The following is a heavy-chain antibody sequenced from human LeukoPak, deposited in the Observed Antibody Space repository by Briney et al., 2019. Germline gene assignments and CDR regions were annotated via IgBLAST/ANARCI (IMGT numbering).Heavy chain of an antibody. Sequence: ASVKVSCKASGYSFADYYMHWVRQAPGQGLEWMGWIKPNSGGTRSAQKFQGRVTMTRDTSISTAYMELSRLRSDDTAVYYCARDKWLVRGGFDYWGQGTLVTVSS. CDR1: GYSFADYY. CDR3: ARDKWLVRGGFDY. V-gene: IGHV1-2*02. J-gene: IGHJ4*02. D-gene: IGHD6-19*01. CDR2: IKPNSGGT.